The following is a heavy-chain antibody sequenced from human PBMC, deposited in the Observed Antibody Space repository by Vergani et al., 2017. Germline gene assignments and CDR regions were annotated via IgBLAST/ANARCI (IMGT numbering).Heavy chain of an antibody. D-gene: IGHD6-6*01. Sequence: QLQLVQSGAEVKKPGASVKVSCKASGYTFTGYYMPWVRQAPGQGLEWMGWINPNSGGTNYAQKFQGRVTMTRDTSISTAYMELSRLRSDDTAVYYCARDGRIAARPVRSMDVWGKGTTVTVSS. CDR3: ARDGRIAARPVRSMDV. J-gene: IGHJ6*04. CDR2: INPNSGGT. CDR1: GYTFTGYY. V-gene: IGHV1-2*02.